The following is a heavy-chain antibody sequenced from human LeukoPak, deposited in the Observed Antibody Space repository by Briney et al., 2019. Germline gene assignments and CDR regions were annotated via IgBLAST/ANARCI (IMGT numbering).Heavy chain of an antibody. D-gene: IGHD1-26*01. Sequence: GGSLRLSCAASGFTFSGSAMHWVRQASGKGLEWVGRIRSKANSYATAYAASVKGRFTISRDDSKNTAYLQMNSLKTEDTAVYNCTRVGATFLDYWGQGTLVTVSS. V-gene: IGHV3-73*01. J-gene: IGHJ4*02. CDR3: TRVGATFLDY. CDR1: GFTFSGSA. CDR2: IRSKANSYAT.